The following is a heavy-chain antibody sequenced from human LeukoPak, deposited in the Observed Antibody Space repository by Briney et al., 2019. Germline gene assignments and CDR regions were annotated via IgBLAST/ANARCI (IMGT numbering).Heavy chain of an antibody. CDR3: ATTSGWFGEFYYFDY. CDR1: GGSISSYY. Sequence: NPSETLSLTCTVSGGSISSYYWSWIRQPPGKGLEWIGYIYYSGSTNYNPSLKSRVTISVDTSKNQFSLKLSSVTAADTAVYYCATTSGWFGEFYYFDYWGQGTLVTVSS. D-gene: IGHD3-10*01. V-gene: IGHV4-59*01. CDR2: IYYSGST. J-gene: IGHJ4*02.